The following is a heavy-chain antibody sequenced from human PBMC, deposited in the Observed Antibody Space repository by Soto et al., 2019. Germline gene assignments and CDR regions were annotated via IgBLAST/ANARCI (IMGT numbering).Heavy chain of an antibody. J-gene: IGHJ4*02. CDR3: AKPYYYDSSGYPSPYYFDY. CDR2: ISYDGSNK. Sequence: PGGSLRLSCAASGFTFSSYGMHWVRQAPGKGLEWVAVISYDGSNKYYADSVKGRFTISRDNSKNTLYLQMNSLRAEDTAVYYCAKPYYYDSSGYPSPYYFDYWGQGTLVTVSS. CDR1: GFTFSSYG. D-gene: IGHD3-22*01. V-gene: IGHV3-30*18.